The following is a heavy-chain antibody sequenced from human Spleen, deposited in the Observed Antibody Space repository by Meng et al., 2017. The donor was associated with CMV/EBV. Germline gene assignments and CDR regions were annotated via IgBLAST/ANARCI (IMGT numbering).Heavy chain of an antibody. CDR3: ARALQYYFDSSGYHLAV. D-gene: IGHD3-22*01. Sequence: ASVKVSCKASGYTFTRYGITWVRQATGQGLEWMGWISGRRGDTNFAQKFQDRLTMTTDTSTSTAYMELRSLKSDDTAVYYCARALQYYFDSSGYHLAVWGQGTTVTVSS. CDR1: GYTFTRYG. V-gene: IGHV1-18*01. CDR2: ISGRRGDT. J-gene: IGHJ6*02.